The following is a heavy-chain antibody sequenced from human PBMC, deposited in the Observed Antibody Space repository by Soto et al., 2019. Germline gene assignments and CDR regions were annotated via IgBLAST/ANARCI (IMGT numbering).Heavy chain of an antibody. Sequence: EVQLVESGGGLVQPGGSLRLSCAASGFTFTHYRIHWVRQAPGKGLEWVSSINGRSNYVYYADSVKGRFTISRDNAKNSLYLQMNRLRAEDTAIYYCAREDGVVGSSSAFDHWGLGTLVTVSS. V-gene: IGHV3-21*01. CDR2: INGRSNYV. J-gene: IGHJ4*02. CDR1: GFTFTHYR. D-gene: IGHD1-26*01. CDR3: AREDGVVGSSSAFDH.